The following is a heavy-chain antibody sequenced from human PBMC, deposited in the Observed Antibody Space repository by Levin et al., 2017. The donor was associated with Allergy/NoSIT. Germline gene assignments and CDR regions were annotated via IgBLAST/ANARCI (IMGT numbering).Heavy chain of an antibody. CDR1: GGTFSSYA. J-gene: IGHJ6*02. CDR3: GGGYYGWGSYLVQPHYGMDV. Sequence: GGSLRLSCKASGGTFSSYAISWVRQAPGQGLEWMGGIIPIFGTANYAQKFQGRVTITADESTSTAYMELSSLRSEATAVYYCGGGYYGWGSYLVQPHYGMDVWGQGTTVTVSS. CDR2: IIPIFGTA. V-gene: IGHV1-69*01. D-gene: IGHD3-10*01.